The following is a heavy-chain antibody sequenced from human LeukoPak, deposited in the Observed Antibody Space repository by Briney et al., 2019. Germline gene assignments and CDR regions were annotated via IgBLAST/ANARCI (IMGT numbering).Heavy chain of an antibody. V-gene: IGHV3-23*01. CDR1: GFTLSNYG. CDR2: ISCSGFNT. D-gene: IGHD2/OR15-2a*01. Sequence: PGGSLRLSCAGSGFTLSNYGMSWVRQAPGKGLEWVSSISCSGFNTFYSDSVKGRFTISRDNSKSTLYLQMNSLRVEDTAVYYCAKGSKTVLFTRDHYMDVWGKGTTVTISS. CDR3: AKGSKTVLFTRDHYMDV. J-gene: IGHJ6*03.